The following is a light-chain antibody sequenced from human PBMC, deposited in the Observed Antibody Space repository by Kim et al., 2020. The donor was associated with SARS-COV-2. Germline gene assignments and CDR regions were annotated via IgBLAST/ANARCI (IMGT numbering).Light chain of an antibody. Sequence: DIVMTQSPDSLAVSLGERATINCKSSQSVLYSSNNKNYLAWFQEKPGQSPKLLIYCASTRESGVPDRFSGSGYGTDFTLTISSLQAEDVAAYYCQQYYSTPLAFGGGTKVVIK. V-gene: IGKV4-1*01. CDR2: CAS. CDR3: QQYYSTPLA. J-gene: IGKJ4*01. CDR1: QSVLYSSNNKNY.